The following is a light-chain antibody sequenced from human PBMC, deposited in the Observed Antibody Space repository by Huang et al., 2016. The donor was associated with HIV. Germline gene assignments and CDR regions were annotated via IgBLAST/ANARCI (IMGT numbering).Light chain of an antibody. V-gene: IGKV3-11*01. J-gene: IGKJ4*01. CDR1: QTIGTS. CDR3: QQRSKWPLT. CDR2: DAS. Sequence: EIVLTKSTVTLSWSPGHRATLSCRASQTIGTSLAWYQQKSGQAPRLLIYDASNRAAGIPARFSASGSETDFTLTIDGLDPDDFAIYYCQQRSKWPLTFGGGTKVEMK.